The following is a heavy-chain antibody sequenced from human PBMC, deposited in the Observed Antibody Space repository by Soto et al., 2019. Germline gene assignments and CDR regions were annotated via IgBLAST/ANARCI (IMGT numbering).Heavy chain of an antibody. CDR3: ARGSSGYISSWYYFDY. Sequence: GGSLRLSCAASGFTFTDYALSWVRQAPGKGLEWVATISGIGGSTYLADSVKGRLSISRDNSKNTVSLLMNSLRAEDTAVYFCARGSSGYISSWYYFDYWGRGTLVTSPQ. CDR1: GFTFTDYA. D-gene: IGHD6-13*01. J-gene: IGHJ4*02. CDR2: ISGIGGST. V-gene: IGHV3-23*01.